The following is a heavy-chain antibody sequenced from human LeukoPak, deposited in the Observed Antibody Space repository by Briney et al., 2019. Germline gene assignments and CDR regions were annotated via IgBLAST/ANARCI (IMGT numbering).Heavy chain of an antibody. J-gene: IGHJ4*02. CDR2: INSDGSST. V-gene: IGHV3-74*01. CDR3: ARVGVAAAATDFDY. Sequence: GGSLRLSCAASGFTFSSYWMHWVRQAPGKGLVWVSRINSDGSSTGYADSVKGRFTISRDNAKNTLYLQMNSLRAEDTAVYYCARVGVAAAATDFDYWGQGTLVTVSS. CDR1: GFTFSSYW. D-gene: IGHD6-13*01.